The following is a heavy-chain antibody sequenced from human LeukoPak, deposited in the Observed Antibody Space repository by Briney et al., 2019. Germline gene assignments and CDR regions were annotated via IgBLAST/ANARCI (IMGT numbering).Heavy chain of an antibody. CDR1: GFTFSSYA. D-gene: IGHD4-11*01. J-gene: IGHJ4*02. CDR3: AKAHKSATTASHFDY. Sequence: SGGSLRLSCAASGFTFSSYAMSWVRQAPGKGLEWVSAISGSGGSTYYADSVKGRFTISRDNSKNTLYLQMNSLRAEDTAVYYCAKAHKSATTASHFDYWGRETLVTVSS. V-gene: IGHV3-23*01. CDR2: ISGSGGST.